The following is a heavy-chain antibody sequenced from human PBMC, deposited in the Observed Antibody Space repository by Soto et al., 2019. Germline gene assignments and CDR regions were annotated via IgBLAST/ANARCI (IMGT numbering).Heavy chain of an antibody. CDR1: GFTFSGYA. Sequence: GGSLRLSCVASGFTFSGYAMTWVRQAPGKGLEWVASISDSSSTTYYADSVKGRFTISRDNSKNTLYLQMDTLRAEDTAVYYCARHQIAMIVLKIYFDLWGQGTMVTVSS. V-gene: IGHV3-23*01. CDR3: ARHQIAMIVLKIYFDL. D-gene: IGHD3-22*01. J-gene: IGHJ3*01. CDR2: ISDSSSTT.